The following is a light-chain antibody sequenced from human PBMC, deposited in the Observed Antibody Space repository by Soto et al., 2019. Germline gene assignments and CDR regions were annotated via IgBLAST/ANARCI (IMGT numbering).Light chain of an antibody. CDR1: SSDVGGYNY. Sequence: QSALTQPASVSGSPGQSITISCTGTSSDVGGYNYVSWYPQHPGKAPKLMIYDVSNRPSGVSNRFSGSKSGNTASLTISGLQAEDEADSYCSSYPSSSTYVVFGGGTKLTVL. V-gene: IGLV2-14*01. CDR2: DVS. J-gene: IGLJ2*01. CDR3: SSYPSSSTYVV.